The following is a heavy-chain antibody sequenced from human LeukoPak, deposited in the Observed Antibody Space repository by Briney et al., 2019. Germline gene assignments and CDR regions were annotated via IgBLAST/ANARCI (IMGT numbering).Heavy chain of an antibody. J-gene: IGHJ5*02. CDR1: GFTFSSYA. Sequence: WGSLRLSCAASGFTFSSYALSWVRQAPGKGLEWVSAISGSGGSTYYADSVKGRITIARDTSKNTLYLQMNSLTAEAPEVYYCAKDQTMGRGVRGNWFDPWGQGTLVTVSS. CDR3: AKDQTMGRGVRGNWFDP. D-gene: IGHD3-10*01. V-gene: IGHV3-23*01. CDR2: ISGSGGST.